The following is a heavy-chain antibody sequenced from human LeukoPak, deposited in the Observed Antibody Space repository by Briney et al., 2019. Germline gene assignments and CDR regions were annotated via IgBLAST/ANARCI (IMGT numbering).Heavy chain of an antibody. J-gene: IGHJ6*02. CDR1: GFTVSSNY. Sequence: GGSLRLSCAASGFTVSSNYMSWVRQAPGKGLEWVSVIYSGGSTYYADSVKGRFTISIHNSKNTLYLQMNSLRAEDTAVYYCARDQIIAAAGRYYYYGMDVWGQGTTVTVSS. CDR3: ARDQIIAAAGRYYYYGMDV. CDR2: IYSGGST. D-gene: IGHD6-13*01. V-gene: IGHV3-53*04.